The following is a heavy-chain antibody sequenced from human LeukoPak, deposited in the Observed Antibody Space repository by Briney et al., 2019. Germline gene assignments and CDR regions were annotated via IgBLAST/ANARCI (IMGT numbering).Heavy chain of an antibody. CDR3: ARHSYYDSSGYRFDD. CDR2: IYYSGST. Sequence: SETLSLTCTVSGGSISSYYSSWIRQPPGKGLEWIGYIYYSGSTNYNPSLKSRVTISVDTSKNQFSLKLSSVTAADTAVYYCARHSYYDSSGYRFDDWGQGTLVTVSS. D-gene: IGHD3-22*01. V-gene: IGHV4-59*08. J-gene: IGHJ4*02. CDR1: GGSISSYY.